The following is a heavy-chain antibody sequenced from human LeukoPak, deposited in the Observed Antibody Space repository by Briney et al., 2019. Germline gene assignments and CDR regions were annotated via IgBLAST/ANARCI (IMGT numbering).Heavy chain of an antibody. CDR2: IKGDGSET. CDR1: GSGFTFSEFW. CDR3: AREAYCGGPSCFAVNYMDV. Sequence: TGGSLRLSCVASGSGFTFSEFWMGWVRQAPGERLEWVANIKGDGSETYYVDSVKRRFTISRDNVKNSVYLQMNSLTADDTSLYRCAREAYCGGPSCFAVNYMDVWGKGTTATVSS. J-gene: IGHJ6*03. V-gene: IGHV3-7*01. D-gene: IGHD2-2*01.